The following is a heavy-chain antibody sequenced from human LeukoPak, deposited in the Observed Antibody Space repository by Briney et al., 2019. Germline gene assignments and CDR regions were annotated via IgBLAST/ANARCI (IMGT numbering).Heavy chain of an antibody. D-gene: IGHD3-22*01. V-gene: IGHV3-53*01. CDR3: AREAYYYDTSGYVDY. CDR2: IYSGERT. CDR1: GFSVRSNY. J-gene: IGHJ4*02. Sequence: GGSLRLSCAASGFSVRSNYMSWARQAPGKGLEWVSVIYSGERTYYAESVEGRFTIYIDNSKNTLYLQMDSLRVEDTAVYYCAREAYYYDTSGYVDYWGQGTLVTVSS.